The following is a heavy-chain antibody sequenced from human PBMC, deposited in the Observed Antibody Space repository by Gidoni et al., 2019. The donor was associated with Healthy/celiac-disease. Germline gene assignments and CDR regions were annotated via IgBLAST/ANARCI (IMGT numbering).Heavy chain of an antibody. CDR3: ASVFRCSGGSCYSGFVDY. Sequence: QLQLQESGPGLVKPSETLSLTCTVPGGSISSSSYYWGWIRQPPGKGLEWIGSIYYSGSTYYNPSLKSRVTISVDTSKNQFSLKLSSVTAADTAVYYCASVFRCSGGSCYSGFVDYWGQGTLVTVSS. J-gene: IGHJ4*02. D-gene: IGHD2-15*01. CDR2: IYYSGST. CDR1: GGSISSSSYY. V-gene: IGHV4-39*01.